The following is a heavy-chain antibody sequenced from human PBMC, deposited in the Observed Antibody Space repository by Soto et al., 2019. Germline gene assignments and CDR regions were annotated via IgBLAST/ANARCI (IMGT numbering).Heavy chain of an antibody. J-gene: IGHJ4*02. V-gene: IGHV3-48*03. D-gene: IGHD6-19*01. Sequence: HPGGSLRLSCTASGFTFNSFEMTWVRQAPGRGLEWVSYIDPSGGTIYYADSVKGRFTISRDNAKNSLYLQMNNLRAEDTAVYYCVRDPKQWLLDYWGQGALVTVSS. CDR1: GFTFNSFE. CDR3: VRDPKQWLLDY. CDR2: IDPSGGTI.